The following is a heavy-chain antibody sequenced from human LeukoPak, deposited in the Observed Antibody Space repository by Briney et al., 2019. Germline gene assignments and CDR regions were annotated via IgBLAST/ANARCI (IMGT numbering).Heavy chain of an antibody. CDR1: GFTFSSYW. V-gene: IGHV3-7*01. D-gene: IGHD3-16*02. CDR3: ARADYDYVWGSYRQYYFDY. CDR2: IKQDGSKK. Sequence: GGSLRLSCAASGFTFSSYWMSWVRQAPGKGLEWVANIKQDGSKKYYVDSVKGRFTISRDNAKNSLYLQMNSLRAEDTAVYYCARADYDYVWGSYRQYYFDYWGQGTLVTVSS. J-gene: IGHJ4*02.